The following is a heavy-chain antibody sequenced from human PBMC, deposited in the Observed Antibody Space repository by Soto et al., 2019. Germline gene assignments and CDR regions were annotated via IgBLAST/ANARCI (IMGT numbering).Heavy chain of an antibody. CDR3: ARVGVVGQQLVLDY. Sequence: QVQLQEWGAGLLKPSETLSLTCAVSGGSVSGYYWSWIRQTPAKGLEWIGEMNDSGSSNYNPSLKPRVAMSIDTSANRISLNRKSVTAADTAVYFCARVGVVGQQLVLDYWGQGTLVSVSS. CDR1: GGSVSGYY. V-gene: IGHV4-34*01. D-gene: IGHD6-13*01. J-gene: IGHJ4*02. CDR2: MNDSGSS.